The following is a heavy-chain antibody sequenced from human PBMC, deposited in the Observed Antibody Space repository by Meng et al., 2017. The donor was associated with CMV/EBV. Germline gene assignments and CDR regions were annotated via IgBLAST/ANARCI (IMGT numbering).Heavy chain of an antibody. Sequence: ASVKVSCKASGYTFTSYDINWVRQATGQGLEWMGWMNPNSGNTGYAQKLQGRVTMTRNTSISTAYMELSSLRSEDTAVYYCARGGEYYYDSSGKGFDPWGQGTLVTVSS. D-gene: IGHD3-22*01. CDR1: GYTFTSYD. CDR3: ARGGEYYYDSSGKGFDP. CDR2: MNPNSGNT. V-gene: IGHV1-8*01. J-gene: IGHJ5*02.